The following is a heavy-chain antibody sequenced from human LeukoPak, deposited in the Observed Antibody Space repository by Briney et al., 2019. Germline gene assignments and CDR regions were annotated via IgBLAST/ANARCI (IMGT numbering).Heavy chain of an antibody. J-gene: IGHJ4*02. CDR2: IYPGDSDA. D-gene: IGHD3-22*01. CDR3: TRVSFYYDSSTSYSHFCDF. Sequence: GESLKISCKGSGYSFTSYWIGWVRQMPGKGLEWMGIIYPGDSDARYSPSFQGQVTISADKSIGTAFLQWSSLKASDTAFYYCTRVSFYYDSSTSYSHFCDFWGQGTLVTVSS. V-gene: IGHV5-51*01. CDR1: GYSFTSYW.